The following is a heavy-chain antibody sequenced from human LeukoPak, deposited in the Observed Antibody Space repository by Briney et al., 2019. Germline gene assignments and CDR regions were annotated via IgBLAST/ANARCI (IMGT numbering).Heavy chain of an antibody. Sequence: SGTLSLTCAVSGASISNDNWWSWVRQTPGKGLEWIGEIYHSGSTSYNPSLKNRVTISVDKSNNRFSLRLTSVTAADTAMYYCAANGWYCLDHWGQGAQVTVSS. D-gene: IGHD6-19*01. V-gene: IGHV4-4*02. CDR2: IYHSGST. J-gene: IGHJ1*01. CDR3: AANGWYCLDH. CDR1: GASISNDNW.